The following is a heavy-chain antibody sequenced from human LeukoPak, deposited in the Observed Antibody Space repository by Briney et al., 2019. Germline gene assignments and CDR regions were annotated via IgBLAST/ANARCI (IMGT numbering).Heavy chain of an antibody. V-gene: IGHV3-21*01. D-gene: IGHD4-17*01. Sequence: GGSLRLSCAASGFTFSTYSMNWVRQAPGKGLEWVSSISSGSTYISYADSVRGRFTISRDNAKNSLYLQMNSLRAEDTAVYFCARLSTMTTDYWGQGTLVTVSS. CDR2: ISSGSTYI. CDR1: GFTFSTYS. J-gene: IGHJ4*02. CDR3: ARLSTMTTDY.